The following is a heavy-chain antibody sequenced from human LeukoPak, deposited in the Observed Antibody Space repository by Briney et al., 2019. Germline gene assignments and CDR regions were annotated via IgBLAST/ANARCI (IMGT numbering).Heavy chain of an antibody. J-gene: IGHJ4*02. Sequence: GGSLRLSCAASGFTFSSYAMHWVRQAPGKGLEWVAVISYDGSNKYYADSVKGRFTISRDNSKNTLYLQMNSLRAEGTAVYYCAVRGVAGTGYFDYWGQGTLVTVSS. V-gene: IGHV3-30-3*01. CDR3: AVRGVAGTGYFDY. CDR2: ISYDGSNK. CDR1: GFTFSSYA. D-gene: IGHD6-19*01.